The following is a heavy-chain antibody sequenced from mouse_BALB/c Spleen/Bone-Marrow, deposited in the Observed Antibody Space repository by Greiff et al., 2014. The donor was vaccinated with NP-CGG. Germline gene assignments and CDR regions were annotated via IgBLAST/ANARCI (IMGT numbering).Heavy chain of an antibody. CDR1: GFDFSRYW. CDR3: ARNGYYGWIAY. Sequence: VQLQQSGGGLVQPGGSLKLSCAASGFDFSRYWMTWVRQAPGKGLEWIGEINPDSSTINYTPSLKDKFIISRDNAKNTLYLQMSKVRSEDTALYHCARNGYYGWIAYWGQGTLVTVSA. D-gene: IGHD2-3*01. V-gene: IGHV4-1*02. J-gene: IGHJ3*01. CDR2: INPDSSTI.